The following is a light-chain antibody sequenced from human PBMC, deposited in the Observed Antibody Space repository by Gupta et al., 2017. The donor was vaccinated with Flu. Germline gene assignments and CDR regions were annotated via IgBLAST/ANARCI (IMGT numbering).Light chain of an antibody. J-gene: IGKJ1*01. V-gene: IGKV2-28*01. Sequence: EIVLTQSPLSLPVTPGEPATISCRSSQGRLQSNGYNYLDWYLQKPGQAPQLLIYVASNRACGVPDRFSGSGWGTDFTLKISRGEAEDVGVYYCKQCLQAPWPFGQGTQVEIK. CDR1: QGRLQSNGYNY. CDR2: VAS. CDR3: KQCLQAPWP.